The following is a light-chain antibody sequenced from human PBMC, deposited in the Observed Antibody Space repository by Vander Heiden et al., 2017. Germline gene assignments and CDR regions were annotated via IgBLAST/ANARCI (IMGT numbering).Light chain of an antibody. CDR1: SSDVGGYNY. CDR2: DVS. Sequence: QSALTQPRSVSGSPGQSVTISCTGTSSDVGGYNYVSWYQQHPGKAPKLMIYDVSKRPSVVPDRFSGSKSGNTASLTISGLQADDEADYYCCSYAGSYSVVFGGGTQLTVL. V-gene: IGLV2-11*01. J-gene: IGLJ2*01. CDR3: CSYAGSYSVV.